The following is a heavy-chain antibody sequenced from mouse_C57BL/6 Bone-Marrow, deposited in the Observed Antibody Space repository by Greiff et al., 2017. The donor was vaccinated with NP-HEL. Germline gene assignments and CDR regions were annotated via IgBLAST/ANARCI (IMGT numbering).Heavy chain of an antibody. D-gene: IGHD1-1*01. CDR1: GYSITSGYY. J-gene: IGHJ1*03. V-gene: IGHV3-6*01. CDR3: AREAYYFNWYFDV. CDR2: ISYDGSN. Sequence: EVKLQESGPGLVKPSQSLSLTCSVTGYSITSGYYWNWIRQFPGNKLEWMGYISYDGSNNYNPSLKNRISITRDTSKNQFFLKLNSVTTEDTATYYCAREAYYFNWYFDVWGTGTTVTVSS.